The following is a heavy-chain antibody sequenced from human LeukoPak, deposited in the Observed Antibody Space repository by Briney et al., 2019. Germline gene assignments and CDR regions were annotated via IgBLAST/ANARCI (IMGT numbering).Heavy chain of an antibody. CDR2: ISSSGSTI. CDR1: GFTFSDYY. J-gene: IGHJ4*02. D-gene: IGHD2-2*01. Sequence: GGSLRLSCAASGFTFSDYYMSWIRQAPGKGLEWVSYISSSGSTIYYADSVKGRFTISRDNSKNTLYLQMNSLRAEDTAVYFCAKAQYGGYCSTTSCLYFDYWGQGTLVTVSS. CDR3: AKAQYGGYCSTTSCLYFDY. V-gene: IGHV3-11*01.